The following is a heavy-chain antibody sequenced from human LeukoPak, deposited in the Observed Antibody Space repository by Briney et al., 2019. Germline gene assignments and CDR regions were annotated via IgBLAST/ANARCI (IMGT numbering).Heavy chain of an antibody. Sequence: SETLSLTCTVSGGSMSSSSYYWGWIRQPPGKGLEWIGSIYYSGYTYYNPSLKSRVTISVDTSKNQFSLKLSSVTAADTAVYYCARHCSSPSCYDYWGQGTLVTVSS. CDR3: ARHCSSPSCYDY. V-gene: IGHV4-39*01. CDR1: GGSMSSSSYY. CDR2: IYYSGYT. J-gene: IGHJ4*02. D-gene: IGHD2-2*01.